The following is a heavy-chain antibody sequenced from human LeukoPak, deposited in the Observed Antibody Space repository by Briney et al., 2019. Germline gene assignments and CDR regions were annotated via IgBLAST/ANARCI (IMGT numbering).Heavy chain of an antibody. V-gene: IGHV3-11*04. J-gene: IGHJ4*02. CDR3: ARGGIAAAGRYFDY. CDR2: MSSSGSTI. CDR1: GFTFSDYY. Sequence: GGSLRLSCAASGFTFSDYYKSWIRQAPGKGLEWVSYMSSSGSTIYYADSVKGRFTISRDNAKNSLYLQMNSLRAEDTAVYYCARGGIAAAGRYFDYWGQGTLVTVSS. D-gene: IGHD6-13*01.